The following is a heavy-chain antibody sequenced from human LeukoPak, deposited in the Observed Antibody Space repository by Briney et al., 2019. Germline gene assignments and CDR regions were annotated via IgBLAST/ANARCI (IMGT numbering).Heavy chain of an antibody. V-gene: IGHV3-21*01. D-gene: IGHD4-17*01. J-gene: IGHJ4*02. CDR1: GFTFGSYS. Sequence: GGSLRLSCAASGFTFGSYSMNWVRQAPGKGLEWVSSISSSSSYIYYADSVKGRFTISRDNAKNSLYLQMNSLRAEDTAVYYCARDYGDYGGYFDYWGQGTLVTVSS. CDR3: ARDYGDYGGYFDY. CDR2: ISSSSSYI.